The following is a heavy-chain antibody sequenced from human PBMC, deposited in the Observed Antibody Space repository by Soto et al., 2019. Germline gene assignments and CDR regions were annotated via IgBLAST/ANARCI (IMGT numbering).Heavy chain of an antibody. J-gene: IGHJ6*03. CDR3: ARYVSPVRITFGGTTGAHYMDV. V-gene: IGHV3-9*01. CDR1: GFTFDDYA. Sequence: EVQLVVSGGALVQPGRSLRLSCAGSGFTFDDYAMHWVRQVPGTGLEWGAGISWDSVSMGYADSVKGRCTISRDNAKNSLYMNMNSLRAEAPALYYCARYVSPVRITFGGTTGAHYMDVWGQGTTVTVSS. CDR2: ISWDSVSM. D-gene: IGHD3-16*01.